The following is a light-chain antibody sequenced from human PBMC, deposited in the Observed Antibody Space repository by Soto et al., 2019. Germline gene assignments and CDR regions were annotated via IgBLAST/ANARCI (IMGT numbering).Light chain of an antibody. CDR2: DVS. J-gene: IGLJ2*01. CDR3: SSYTSSTALV. CDR1: GSDVGGYNY. Sequence: QSALTQPASVSGSPGQSITISCTGTGSDVGGYNYVSWYQQHPGKAPKLMIFDVSNRPSGVSNRFSGSKSGDTASLTISGLQAEDEADYHCSSYTSSTALVFGGGTKLTVL. V-gene: IGLV2-14*01.